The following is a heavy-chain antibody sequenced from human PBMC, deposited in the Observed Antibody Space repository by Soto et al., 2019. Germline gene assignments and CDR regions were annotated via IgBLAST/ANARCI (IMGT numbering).Heavy chain of an antibody. Sequence: GGSLRLSCAASGFTFSSYWMSWVRQAPGKGLEWVANIKQDGSEKYYVDSVKGRFTISRDNAKNSLYLQMNSLRAEDTAVYYCAREEGGGDSDAFDIWGQGTMVTVSS. V-gene: IGHV3-7*01. CDR1: GFTFSSYW. CDR2: IKQDGSEK. J-gene: IGHJ3*02. CDR3: AREEGGGDSDAFDI. D-gene: IGHD2-21*02.